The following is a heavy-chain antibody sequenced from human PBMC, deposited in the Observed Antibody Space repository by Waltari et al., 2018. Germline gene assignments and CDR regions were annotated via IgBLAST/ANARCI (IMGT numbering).Heavy chain of an antibody. CDR2: ISYSGST. D-gene: IGHD3-9*01. V-gene: IGHV4-39*01. CDR1: GGSISSEIYY. CDR3: ARLSYHIVTGYGWFDP. J-gene: IGHJ5*02. Sequence: QLQLQESGPGLVKPSETLSLTCTVSGGSISSEIYYWGWIRQPPGKGLEWIGIISYSGSTYYNPSLKSRVTISVDTSKNQFSLKLSSVTAADTAVYYCARLSYHIVTGYGWFDPWGLGTLVTVSS.